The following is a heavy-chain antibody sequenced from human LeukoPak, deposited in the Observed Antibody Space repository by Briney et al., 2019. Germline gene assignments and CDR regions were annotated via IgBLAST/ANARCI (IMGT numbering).Heavy chain of an antibody. J-gene: IGHJ4*02. CDR3: TAGTWIQLWLADY. V-gene: IGHV3-15*01. CDR2: IKGKTDGGTT. Sequence: GGSLRLSCATSGFTFSNACMSWVRQAPGKGLEWVGHIKGKTDGGTTDYAAPVQGRFTISRDDSKNTLYLQMNSLKTEDTAVYYCTAGTWIQLWLADYWGQGTLVTVSS. CDR1: GFTFSNAC. D-gene: IGHD5-18*01.